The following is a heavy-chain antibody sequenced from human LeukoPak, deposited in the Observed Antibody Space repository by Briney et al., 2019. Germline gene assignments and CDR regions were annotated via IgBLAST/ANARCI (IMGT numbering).Heavy chain of an antibody. CDR1: GGSINSTTYY. J-gene: IGHJ4*02. CDR2: IYYSGNT. CDR3: ARPDIAAAGFIVY. V-gene: IGHV4-39*02. D-gene: IGHD6-13*01. Sequence: SETLSLTCTVSGGSINSTTYYWGWTRQPPGKGLEWIASIYYSGNTFYNPSLKSRVTMSVDTSENHFSLKLSSVTAADTAVYYCARPDIAAAGFIVYWGQGTLVTVSS.